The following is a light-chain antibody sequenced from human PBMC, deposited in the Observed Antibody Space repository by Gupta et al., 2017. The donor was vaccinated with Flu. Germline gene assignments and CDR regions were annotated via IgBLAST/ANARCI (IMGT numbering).Light chain of an antibody. CDR1: QSVTSW. Sequence: IQMTQSPSTLSPSVGDRVTITCRASQSVTSWLAWYQQKPGQAPKLLIYRASTLESGVPSRFSGSGSGTEFTLTISSLQPDDSATYYCQQENNYSWAFGQGTKVEVK. CDR2: RAS. J-gene: IGKJ1*01. V-gene: IGKV1-5*03. CDR3: QQENNYSWA.